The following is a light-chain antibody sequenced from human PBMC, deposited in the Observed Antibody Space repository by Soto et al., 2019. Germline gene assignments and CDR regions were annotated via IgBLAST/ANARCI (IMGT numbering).Light chain of an antibody. Sequence: EIVMTQSPATLSVSPGERATLSCRASQSVSSSLAWYQQKPRQAPRLLIYGASTRATGIPARFSGSGSGTEFTLTISSLQSEDFAVYYCQQYNNWPPYTFGQGTKLEIK. J-gene: IGKJ2*01. CDR3: QQYNNWPPYT. CDR1: QSVSSS. V-gene: IGKV3-15*01. CDR2: GAS.